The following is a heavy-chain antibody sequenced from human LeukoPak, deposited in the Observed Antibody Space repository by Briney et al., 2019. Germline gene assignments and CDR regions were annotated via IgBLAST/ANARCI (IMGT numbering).Heavy chain of an antibody. V-gene: IGHV1-69*01. D-gene: IGHD2-15*01. CDR2: IIPIFGTA. CDR3: AGYSGARRLDYYGMDV. CDR1: GGTFSSYA. Sequence: GSSVKVSCKASGGTFSSYAISWVRQAPRQGLEWMGGIIPIFGTANYAQKFQGRVTITADESTSTAYMELSSLRSEDTAVYYCAGYSGARRLDYYGMDVWGQGTTVTVSS. J-gene: IGHJ6*02.